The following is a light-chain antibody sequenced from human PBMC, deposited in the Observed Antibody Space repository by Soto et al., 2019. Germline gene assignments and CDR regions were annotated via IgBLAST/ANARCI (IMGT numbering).Light chain of an antibody. CDR2: GAS. Sequence: EIVLTQSPGTLSLSPGESATLSCRASQSVSNNYLAWYQQKPGQAPRLLIYGASSIATGIPDRFSGSGSGTDFTLTISRLEPEDFAVYYCQQYGGSPPYTVGQGTKLDIK. CDR1: QSVSNNY. V-gene: IGKV3-20*01. CDR3: QQYGGSPPYT. J-gene: IGKJ2*01.